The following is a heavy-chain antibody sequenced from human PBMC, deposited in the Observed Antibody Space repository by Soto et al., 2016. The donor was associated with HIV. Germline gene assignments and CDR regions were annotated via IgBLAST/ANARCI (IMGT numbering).Heavy chain of an antibody. CDR1: GGSFGDYY. D-gene: IGHD3-3*01. CDR2: INQSGST. V-gene: IGHV4-34*01. J-gene: IGHJ5*02. CDR3: ARLRITVFGTVLIKGGWFDP. Sequence: QVQLQQWGAGLLKPSETLSLTCAVYGGSFGDYYWSWIRQPPGKGLEWIGEINQSGSTNYNPSLKSRVTISIDTSKNQFSLKLNSVTAADTAVYYCARLRITVFGTVLIKGGWFDPWGQGNPGHRLL.